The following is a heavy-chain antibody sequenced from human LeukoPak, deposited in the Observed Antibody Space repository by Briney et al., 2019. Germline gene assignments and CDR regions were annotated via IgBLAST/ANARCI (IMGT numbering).Heavy chain of an antibody. CDR3: AKDLGWIHFAY. CDR2: ISWNSGSI. J-gene: IGHJ4*02. D-gene: IGHD5-18*01. V-gene: IGHV3-9*01. Sequence: PGGPLRLSCAASGFTFDDYAMHWVRQAPGKGLEWVSGISWNSGSIGYADSVKGRFTISRDNAKNTLYLQMNSLRAEDTAVYYCAKDLGWIHFAYWGQGTLVTVSS. CDR1: GFTFDDYA.